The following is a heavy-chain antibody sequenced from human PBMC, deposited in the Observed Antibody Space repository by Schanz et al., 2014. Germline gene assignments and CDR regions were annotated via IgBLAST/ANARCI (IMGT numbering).Heavy chain of an antibody. J-gene: IGHJ5*01. CDR3: SKDKQGSRSDDS. V-gene: IGHV3-23*01. CDR1: GFTFSTYA. Sequence: VQLLQSWGALVQPGGSLRLSCSASGFTFSTYAMSWARQTPGKGLEWVSSITTGGNTYYRDSVKGRFIVSRDNSKNTLYLEMNRLRVDDTAVYYCSKDKQGSRSDDSWGQGTLVTVSS. CDR2: ITTGGNT. D-gene: IGHD2-15*01.